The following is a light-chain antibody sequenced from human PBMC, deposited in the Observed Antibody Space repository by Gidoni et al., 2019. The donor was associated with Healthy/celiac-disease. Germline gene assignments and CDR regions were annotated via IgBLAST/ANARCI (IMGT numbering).Light chain of an antibody. CDR3: QVWDSSSDNVV. V-gene: IGLV3-21*02. J-gene: IGLJ2*01. CDR1: NIGSTS. CDR2: DDS. Sequence: SYVLTQPPSVSVAPGQTARITCGGTNIGSTSVHWYQKKPGQAPVLVVYDDSDRPSGIPERFSGSNSGNTATLTISRVEAGDEADYYCQVWDSSSDNVVFGGGTKLTVL.